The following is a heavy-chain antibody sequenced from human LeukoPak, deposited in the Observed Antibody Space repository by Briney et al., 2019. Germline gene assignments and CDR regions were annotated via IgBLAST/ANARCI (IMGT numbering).Heavy chain of an antibody. CDR1: GFSLSTSGVG. V-gene: IGHV2-5*01. CDR2: IYWNDDK. CDR3: AHVRADGSGELLDYYYYMDV. Sequence: SGPTLVNPTQTLTLTCTFSGFSLSTSGVGVGWIRQPPGKALEWLALIYWNDDKRYGPSLKSRLTITKDTSKNQVVLTMTNMDPVDTATYYCAHVRADGSGELLDYYYYMDVWGKGTTVTISS. D-gene: IGHD3-10*01. J-gene: IGHJ6*03.